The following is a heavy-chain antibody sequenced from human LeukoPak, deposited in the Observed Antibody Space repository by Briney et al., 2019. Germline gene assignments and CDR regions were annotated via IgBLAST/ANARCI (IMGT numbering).Heavy chain of an antibody. V-gene: IGHV3-66*01. CDR1: GLTVSSNY. CDR2: IYSGGST. CDR3: ARDWSSGWYPTYALDY. D-gene: IGHD6-19*01. Sequence: PGGSLRLSCAASGLTVSSNYMSWVRQAPGKGLEWVSVIYSGGSTYYADSVKGRFTISRDNSKNTLYLQMNSLRAEDTAVYYCARDWSSGWYPTYALDYWGQGTLVTVSS. J-gene: IGHJ4*02.